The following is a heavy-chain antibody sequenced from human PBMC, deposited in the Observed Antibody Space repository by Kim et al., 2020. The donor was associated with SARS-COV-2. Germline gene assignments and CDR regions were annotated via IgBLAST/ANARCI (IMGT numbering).Heavy chain of an antibody. Sequence: GGSLRLSCAASGFTFSSYSMNWVRQAPGKGLEWVSSISSSSSYIYYADSVKGRFTISRDNAKNSLYLQMNSLRAEDTAVYYCARVDRSSGWQGGPVGYWGQGTLVTVSS. CDR1: GFTFSSYS. D-gene: IGHD6-19*01. CDR2: ISSSSSYI. V-gene: IGHV3-21*01. CDR3: ARVDRSSGWQGGPVGY. J-gene: IGHJ4*02.